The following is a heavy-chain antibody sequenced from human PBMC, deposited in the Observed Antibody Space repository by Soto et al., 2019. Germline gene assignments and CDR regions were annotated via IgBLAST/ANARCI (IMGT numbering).Heavy chain of an antibody. V-gene: IGHV3-74*01. CDR1: GFTFSDYW. D-gene: IGHD3-10*01. CDR2: INGDGSST. CDR3: ARGVRGHYGKDV. J-gene: IGHJ6*02. Sequence: EVQLVESGGGLAQPGGSLRLSCAASGFTFSDYWIHWVRQAPGKRLMWVSRINGDGSSTNYADSVKGRFTISRDNANNTLYLQMNSLRAEDTAVYYCARGVRGHYGKDVWGQGTTVTVSS.